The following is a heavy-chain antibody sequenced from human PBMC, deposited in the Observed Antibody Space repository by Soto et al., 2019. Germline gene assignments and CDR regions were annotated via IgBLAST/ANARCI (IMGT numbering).Heavy chain of an antibody. CDR1: GGYISNRGGF. CDR2: IHHSGIT. Sequence: TSQTLSHTCTLSGGYISNRGGFWRCNRQHPGKGLECIGYIHHSGITHYNPSLESRVIISIDTSQNQFSLKLSSVTAADTAVYYCARAARSSWCSGYYYGMDVWGQGTRVTRSS. CDR3: ARAARSSWCSGYYYGMDV. J-gene: IGHJ6*02. D-gene: IGHD6-13*01. V-gene: IGHV4-31*03.